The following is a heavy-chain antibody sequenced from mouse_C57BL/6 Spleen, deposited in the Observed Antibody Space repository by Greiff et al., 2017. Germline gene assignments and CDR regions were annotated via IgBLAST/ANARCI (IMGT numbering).Heavy chain of an antibody. CDR3: ARGESYAMDY. V-gene: IGHV1-66*01. J-gene: IGHJ4*01. CDR1: GYSFTSYY. Sequence: VKLVESGPELVKPGASVKISCKASGYSFTSYYIHWVKQRPGQGLEWIGWIYPGSGNTKYNEKFKGKATLTADTSSSTAYMQLSSLTSEDSAVYYCARGESYAMDYWGKGTSVTVSS. CDR2: IYPGSGNT.